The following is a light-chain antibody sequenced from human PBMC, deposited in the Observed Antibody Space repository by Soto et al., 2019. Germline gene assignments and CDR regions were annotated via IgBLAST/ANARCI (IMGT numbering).Light chain of an antibody. J-gene: IGLJ1*01. CDR1: SSDVGAYTY. CDR3: SSYRSTSTLEV. CDR2: DVS. Sequence: QSALTQPASVSGSPGQSITISCSGTSSDVGAYTYVSWYQVHPGEPPKLVIYDVSKRPSGVSNRFSGSKSGNTASLTISGLQAEDEGDYYCSSYRSTSTLEVFGTGTKLTVL. V-gene: IGLV2-14*03.